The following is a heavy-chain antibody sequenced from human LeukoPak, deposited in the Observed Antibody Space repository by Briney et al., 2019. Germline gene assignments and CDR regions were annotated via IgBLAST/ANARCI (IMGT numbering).Heavy chain of an antibody. CDR2: ISGGCGST. CDR1: GFSFSTYA. V-gene: IGHV3-23*01. CDR3: AKGRGWLQFFDY. J-gene: IGHJ4*02. Sequence: GGSLRLSCTASGFSFSTYAMNWVRQAPGKGLEWVSTISGGCGSTFYADSVKGRFTISRDNSKNTLYLQMNSLRAEDTAVYYCAKGRGWLQFFDYWGQGTLVTVSS. D-gene: IGHD5-24*01.